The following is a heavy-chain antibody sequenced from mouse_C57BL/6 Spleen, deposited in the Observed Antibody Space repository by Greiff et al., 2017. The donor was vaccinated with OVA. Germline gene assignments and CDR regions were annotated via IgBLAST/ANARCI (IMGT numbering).Heavy chain of an antibody. J-gene: IGHJ2*01. CDR2: IRNKANGYTT. V-gene: IGHV7-3*01. Sequence: EVKLVESGGGLVQPGGSLSLSCAASGFTFTDYYMSWVRQPPGKALEWLGFIRNKANGYTTEYSASVKGRFTISRDNSQSILYLQMNALRAEDSATYYCARSYYYGSFFDYWGQGTTLTVSS. CDR3: ARSYYYGSFFDY. D-gene: IGHD1-1*01. CDR1: GFTFTDYY.